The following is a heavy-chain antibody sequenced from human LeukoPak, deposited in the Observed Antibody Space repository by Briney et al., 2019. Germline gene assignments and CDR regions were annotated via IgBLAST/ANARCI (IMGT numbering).Heavy chain of an antibody. CDR2: IIPIFGTA. V-gene: IGHV1-69*01. Sequence: SVKVSCKASGGTFSSYAISWVRQAPGQGLEWMGGIIPIFGTANYAQKFQGRVTITADESTSTAYMELSSLRSEDTAVYYCARSPSLNYYDSSGYLDYWGQGTLVTVSS. D-gene: IGHD3-22*01. CDR1: GGTFSSYA. CDR3: ARSPSLNYYDSSGYLDY. J-gene: IGHJ4*02.